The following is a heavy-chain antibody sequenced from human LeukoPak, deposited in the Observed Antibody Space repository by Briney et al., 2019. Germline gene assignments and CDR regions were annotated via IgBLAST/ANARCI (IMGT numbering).Heavy chain of an antibody. Sequence: PGGSLRLSCAASEFSVGSNYMTWVRQAPGKGLEWVSLIYSGGSTYYADSVKGRFTISRDNSKNTLYLQMNSLRAEDTAVYYCARDRMYSSSRTETYWGQGTLVTVSS. J-gene: IGHJ4*02. D-gene: IGHD6-13*01. CDR3: ARDRMYSSSRTETY. CDR1: EFSVGSNY. V-gene: IGHV3-66*01. CDR2: IYSGGST.